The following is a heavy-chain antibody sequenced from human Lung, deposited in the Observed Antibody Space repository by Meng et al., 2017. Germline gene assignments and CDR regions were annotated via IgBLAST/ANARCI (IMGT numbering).Heavy chain of an antibody. Sequence: EVRLVESGGGLAPPGGSLSLSCAASGFTFTDHLMHWVRQGPGKGLVWVSRINRDGTKPTYADSVKGRFTISRDNAKNTLYLQMNNLRAEDTAFYYCTNDRLNHWGQGALVTVSS. CDR2: INRDGTKP. CDR1: GFTFTDHL. D-gene: IGHD1-1*01. J-gene: IGHJ1*01. CDR3: TNDRLNH. V-gene: IGHV3-74*01.